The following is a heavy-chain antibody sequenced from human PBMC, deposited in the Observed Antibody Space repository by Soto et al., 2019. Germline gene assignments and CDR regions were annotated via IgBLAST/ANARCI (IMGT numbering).Heavy chain of an antibody. CDR3: ARGRVYSYGYVWYYYYGMDV. CDR2: MNPNSGNT. Sequence: QVQLVQSGAEVKKPGASVKVSCKASGYTFTSYDINWVRQATGQGLEWMGWMNPNSGNTGYAQKFQGRVTMTRNTSISTAYMELSSLRSEDTAVYYCARGRVYSYGYVWYYYYGMDVWGQGTTVTVSS. J-gene: IGHJ6*02. D-gene: IGHD5-18*01. V-gene: IGHV1-8*01. CDR1: GYTFTSYD.